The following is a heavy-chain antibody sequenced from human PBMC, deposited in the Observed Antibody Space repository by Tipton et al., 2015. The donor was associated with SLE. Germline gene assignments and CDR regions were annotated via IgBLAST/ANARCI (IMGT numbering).Heavy chain of an antibody. CDR3: AKSGSRRKPLDWFDP. CDR2: IYYSGST. Sequence: LRLSCTVSGGSISSSSYYWGWIRQPPGKGLEWIGSIYYSGSTYYNPSLKSRVTISVDTSKNQFSLKLSSVTAADTAVYYCAKSGSRRKPLDWFDPWGQGTLVTVSS. CDR1: GGSISSSSYY. D-gene: IGHD6-13*01. V-gene: IGHV4-39*07. J-gene: IGHJ5*02.